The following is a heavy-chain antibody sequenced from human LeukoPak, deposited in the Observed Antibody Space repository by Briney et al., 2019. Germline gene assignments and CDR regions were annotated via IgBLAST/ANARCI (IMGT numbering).Heavy chain of an antibody. CDR3: ARMTHYGRGLGLDY. CDR2: IYYSGST. D-gene: IGHD3-10*01. J-gene: IGHJ4*02. Sequence: SETLSLTCTVSGGSISSSSYYWGWIRQPPGKGLEWFGSIYYSGSTYYNPSLKSRVTISVDTSKNQFSLKLSSVTAADTAVYYCARMTHYGRGLGLDYWGQGTLVTVSS. V-gene: IGHV4-39*01. CDR1: GGSISSSSYY.